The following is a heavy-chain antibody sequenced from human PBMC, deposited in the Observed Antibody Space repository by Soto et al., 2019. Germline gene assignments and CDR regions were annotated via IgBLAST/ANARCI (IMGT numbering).Heavy chain of an antibody. V-gene: IGHV4-31*03. CDR3: ARGILYHLGELSIIDY. D-gene: IGHD3-16*02. J-gene: IGHJ4*02. CDR2: IYYSGST. CDR1: GGSISSGGYY. Sequence: SETLSLTCTVSGGSISSGGYYWSWIRQHPGKGLEWIGYIYYSGSTYYNPSLKSRVTISVDTSKNQFSLKLSSVTAADTAVYYCARGILYHLGELSIIDYWGQGTLVTVSS.